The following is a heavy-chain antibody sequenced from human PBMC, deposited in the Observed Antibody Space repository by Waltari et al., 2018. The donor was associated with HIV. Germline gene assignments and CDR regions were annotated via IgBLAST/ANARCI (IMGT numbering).Heavy chain of an antibody. J-gene: IGHJ6*02. Sequence: QVQLVQSGAEVRKPGASVRVSCKASGYTFNSFGISWVRQAPGQGLEWIGWISIYNGNTNYAQNLQGRVTMTTDTSTSTAYMDLRSLRSDDSAVYYCARDRIGFCSGGGCAKPHYYYYFGMDVWGQGTTITVSS. V-gene: IGHV1-18*01. CDR1: GYTFNSFG. CDR3: ARDRIGFCSGGGCAKPHYYYYFGMDV. CDR2: ISIYNGNT. D-gene: IGHD2-15*01.